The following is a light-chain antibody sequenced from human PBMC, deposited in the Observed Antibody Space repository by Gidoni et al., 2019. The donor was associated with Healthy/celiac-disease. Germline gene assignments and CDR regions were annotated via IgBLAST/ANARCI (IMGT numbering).Light chain of an antibody. Sequence: QSVLTQPPSASGTPGQRVTISCSGSSSNIGSNTVNWYPHLPGTAPKLLIYSNNQRPSGVPDRFSGSKSGTSASLAISGLQSEDEADYYCAAWDDSLNGYVFGTGTKVTVL. J-gene: IGLJ1*01. V-gene: IGLV1-44*01. CDR1: SSNIGSNT. CDR3: AAWDDSLNGYV. CDR2: SNN.